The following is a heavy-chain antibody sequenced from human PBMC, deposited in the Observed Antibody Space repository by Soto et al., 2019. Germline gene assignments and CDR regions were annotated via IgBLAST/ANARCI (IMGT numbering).Heavy chain of an antibody. J-gene: IGHJ6*02. D-gene: IGHD6-19*01. V-gene: IGHV4-34*01. CDR2: INHSGST. CDR1: GGSFIGYY. CDR3: ARDQWLVLRYYYGMDV. Sequence: PSETLSLTCAVYGGSFIGYYWSWIRQPPGKGLEWIGEINHSGSTNYNPSLKSRVTISVDTSKNQFSLKLSSVTAADTAVYYCARDQWLVLRYYYGMDVWGQGTTVTVSS.